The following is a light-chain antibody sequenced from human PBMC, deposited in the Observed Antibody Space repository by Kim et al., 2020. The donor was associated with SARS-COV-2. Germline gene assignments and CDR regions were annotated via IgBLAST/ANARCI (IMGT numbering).Light chain of an antibody. V-gene: IGKV3-20*01. Sequence: VVLTQSPGTLSLSPGERATLSCRASQSGSSTYLAWYQQKPGQAPRLLIYGASSRATGIPDRFSGSGSGTDFTLTISRLEPEDFAVYYCQQYGSARTFVQGTKVDIK. J-gene: IGKJ1*01. CDR3: QQYGSART. CDR2: GAS. CDR1: QSGSSTY.